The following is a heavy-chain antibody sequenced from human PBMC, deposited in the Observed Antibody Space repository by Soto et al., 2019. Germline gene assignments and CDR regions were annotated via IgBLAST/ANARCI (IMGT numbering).Heavy chain of an antibody. J-gene: IGHJ5*02. Sequence: SETLSLTCSISGGSISRYYWSWIRQPPGKGLEWIGYIYYSGSTNYNPSLNSRVTISVDTSKNQFSLKLSSVTAADTAVYYCERNRALVTQLDWFEPWGQGTLVTVFS. CDR1: GGSISRYY. D-gene: IGHD6-13*01. V-gene: IGHV4-59*08. CDR3: ERNRALVTQLDWFEP. CDR2: IYYSGST.